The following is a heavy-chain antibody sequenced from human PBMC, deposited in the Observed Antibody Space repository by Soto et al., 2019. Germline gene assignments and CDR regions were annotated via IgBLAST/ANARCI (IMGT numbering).Heavy chain of an antibody. CDR2: INPSGGST. D-gene: IGHD2-8*01. CDR3: AKMLEIEPFPAAFDI. CDR1: GYTLTSYY. J-gene: IGHJ3*02. V-gene: IGHV1-46*01. Sequence: ASVKVSCKASGYTLTSYYMHWVRQAPGQGLEWMGIINPSGGSTSYAQKFQGRVTMTRDTSTSTVYMELSSLRSEDTAVYYCAKMLEIEPFPAAFDIWGQGTMVTVSS.